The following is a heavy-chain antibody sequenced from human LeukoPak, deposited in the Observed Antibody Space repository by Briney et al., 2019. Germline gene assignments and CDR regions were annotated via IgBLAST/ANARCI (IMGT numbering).Heavy chain of an antibody. J-gene: IGHJ4*02. D-gene: IGHD1-26*01. CDR2: ISAYNGNT. V-gene: IGHV1-18*01. CDR1: GYTFTSYG. CDR3: ARDATNSVGATLTLWY. Sequence: GASVKVSCKASGYTFTSYGISWVRQAPGQGLEWMGWISAYNGNTNYAQKLQGRVTMTTDTSTSTAYMELRSLRSDDTAVYYCARDATNSVGATLTLWYWGQGTLVTVSS.